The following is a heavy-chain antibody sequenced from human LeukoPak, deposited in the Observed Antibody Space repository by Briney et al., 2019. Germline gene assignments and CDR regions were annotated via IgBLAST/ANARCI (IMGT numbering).Heavy chain of an antibody. D-gene: IGHD2-2*01. CDR2: IIPIFGTA. CDR3: ARGGVVWDIVVVPAAPFDY. V-gene: IGHV1-69*05. J-gene: IGHJ4*02. CDR1: GGTFSSYA. Sequence: SVKVSCKASGGTFSSYAISWVRQAPGQGLEWMGGIIPIFGTANYAQKFQGRVTITTDESTSTAYMELSSLRSEDTAVYYCARGGVVWDIVVVPAAPFDYWGQGTLLTVSS.